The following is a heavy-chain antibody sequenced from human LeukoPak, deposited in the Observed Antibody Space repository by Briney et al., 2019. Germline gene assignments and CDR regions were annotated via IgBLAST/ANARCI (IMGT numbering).Heavy chain of an antibody. D-gene: IGHD5-12*01. CDR3: TRGSGWWLRNVFDY. CDR1: GFTFSNAW. CDR2: IKSKTDGGTT. Sequence: AGGSLRLSCAASGFTFSNAWMSWVRQAPGKGLEWVGRIKSKTDGGTTDYAAPVQGRFTISRDDSKNTLYLQMNSLKTEDTAVYYCTRGSGWWLRNVFDYWGQGTLVTVSS. J-gene: IGHJ4*02. V-gene: IGHV3-15*01.